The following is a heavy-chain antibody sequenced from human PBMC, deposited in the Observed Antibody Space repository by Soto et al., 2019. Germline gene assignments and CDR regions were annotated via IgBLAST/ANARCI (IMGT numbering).Heavy chain of an antibody. CDR1: VDTFAGRY. CDR3: GSGRSAQIVVFY. V-gene: IGHV1-2*02. D-gene: IGHD1-26*01. CDR2: IGPESGAT. Sequence: ASLRVCGKASVDTFAGRYIHWVRQAPEQGPEWMGEIGPESGATRYAQRFQGRVTMPRDMSITPVYMELNNLSPDDPAVYYCGSGRSAQIVVFYWGQGPPVTVSS. J-gene: IGHJ4*02.